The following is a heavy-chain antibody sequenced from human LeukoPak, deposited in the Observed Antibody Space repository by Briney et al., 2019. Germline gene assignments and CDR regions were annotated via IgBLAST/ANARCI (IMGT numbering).Heavy chain of an antibody. D-gene: IGHD6-13*01. V-gene: IGHV4-34*01. CDR3: VRDNIAAAGTGAFDI. Sequence: SETLSLTCAVYGGSFSGYYWSWIRQPPGKGLEWIGEINHSGSTNYNPSLKSRVTISVDTSKNQFSLKLSSVTAADTAVYYCVRDNIAAAGTGAFDIWGQGTMVTVSS. CDR1: GGSFSGYY. CDR2: INHSGST. J-gene: IGHJ3*02.